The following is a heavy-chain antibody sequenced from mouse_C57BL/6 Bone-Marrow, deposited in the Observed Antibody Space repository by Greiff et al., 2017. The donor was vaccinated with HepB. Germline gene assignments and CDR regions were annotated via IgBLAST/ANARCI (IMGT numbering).Heavy chain of an antibody. CDR2: ISYDGSN. D-gene: IGHD3-3*01. CDR1: GYSITSGYY. J-gene: IGHJ1*03. V-gene: IGHV3-6*01. CDR3: ARKGLRSWYFDV. Sequence: EVKLQESGPGLVKPSQSLSLTCSVTGYSITSGYYWNWIRQFPGNKLEWMGYISYDGSNNYNPSLKNRITITRDTSKNQFFLKLNSVTTEDTATYYCARKGLRSWYFDVWGTGTTVTVSS.